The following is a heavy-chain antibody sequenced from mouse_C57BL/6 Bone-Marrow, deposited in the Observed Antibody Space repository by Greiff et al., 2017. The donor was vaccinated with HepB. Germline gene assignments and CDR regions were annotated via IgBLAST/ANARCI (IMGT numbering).Heavy chain of an antibody. CDR1: GFNIKDDY. CDR3: TSYYYGAY. Sequence: VHVKQSGAELVRPGASVKLSCTASGFNIKDDYMHWVKQRPEQGLEWIGWIDPENGDTEYASKFQGKATITADTSSNTAYLQLSSLTSEDTAVYYCTSYYYGAYWGQGTLVTVSA. V-gene: IGHV14-4*01. D-gene: IGHD1-1*01. CDR2: IDPENGDT. J-gene: IGHJ3*01.